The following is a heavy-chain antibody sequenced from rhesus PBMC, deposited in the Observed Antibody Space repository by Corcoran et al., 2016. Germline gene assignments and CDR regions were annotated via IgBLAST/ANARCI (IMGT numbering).Heavy chain of an antibody. V-gene: IGHV3-178*01. CDR1: GFTFSDYY. CDR2: VNTGGGST. Sequence: EVQLVESGGGLAKPGGSLRLSCAASGFTFSDYYMNWVRQAPGKGLEWVSRVNTGGGSTSYADSVKGRFTISRENAHNTVFLKMDSLRPEDTAVYYCVRDFRTGFDYWGQGVLVTVSS. J-gene: IGHJ4*01. D-gene: IGHD3-9*01. CDR3: VRDFRTGFDY.